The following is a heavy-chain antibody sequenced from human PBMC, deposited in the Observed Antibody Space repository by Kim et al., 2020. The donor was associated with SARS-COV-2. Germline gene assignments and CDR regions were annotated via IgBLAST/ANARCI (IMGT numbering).Heavy chain of an antibody. CDR3: TRGPF. Sequence: GTTKRYADSVKGRFTISRDNARSTLYLQVTSLRVEDTAVYYCTRGPFWGQGTLVTVSS. J-gene: IGHJ4*02. V-gene: IGHV3-74*01. CDR2: GTTK.